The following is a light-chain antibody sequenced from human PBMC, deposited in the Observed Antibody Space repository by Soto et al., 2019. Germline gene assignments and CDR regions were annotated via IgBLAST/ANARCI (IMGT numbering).Light chain of an antibody. CDR1: QGIRND. CDR2: AAS. J-gene: IGKJ1*01. Sequence: DIPMTQSPSSLSASVGDRVTITCRASQGIRNDLDWFQQKPAQAPERLIYAASSLQSGVPSRFSGSGSGTAFTLTITSLQAEDFATYDFLQYNTYPWTVGQGTKVEIK. CDR3: LQYNTYPWT. V-gene: IGKV1-17*01.